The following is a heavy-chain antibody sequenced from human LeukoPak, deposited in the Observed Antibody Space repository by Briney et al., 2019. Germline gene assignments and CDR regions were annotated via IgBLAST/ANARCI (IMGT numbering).Heavy chain of an antibody. D-gene: IGHD6-19*01. V-gene: IGHV1-69*05. J-gene: IGHJ5*02. Sequence: SSVKVSCKASGGTFSSYAISWVRQAPGQGLEWMGRIIPIFGTANYARKFQGRVTITTDESTSTAYMELSSLRSEDTAVYYCARGDSSGWYMRWFDPWGQGTLVTVSS. CDR2: IIPIFGTA. CDR3: ARGDSSGWYMRWFDP. CDR1: GGTFSSYA.